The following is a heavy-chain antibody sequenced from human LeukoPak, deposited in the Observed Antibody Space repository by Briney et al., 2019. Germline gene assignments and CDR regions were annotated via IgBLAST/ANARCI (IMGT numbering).Heavy chain of an antibody. CDR2: IIPIFGTA. J-gene: IGHJ6*02. D-gene: IGHD6-13*01. CDR3: ARAVYSSSWYGAPYYYYSGMDV. V-gene: IGHV1-69*13. Sequence: SVKVSCKASGGTFSSYAISWVRQAPGQGLEWMGGIIPIFGTANYAQKFQGRVTITADESTSTAYMELSSLRSEDTAVYYCARAVYSSSWYGAPYYYYSGMDVWGQGTTVTVSS. CDR1: GGTFSSYA.